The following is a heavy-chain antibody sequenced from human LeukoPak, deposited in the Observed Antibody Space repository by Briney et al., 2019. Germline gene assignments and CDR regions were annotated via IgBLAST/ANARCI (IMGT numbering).Heavy chain of an antibody. J-gene: IGHJ4*02. D-gene: IGHD5-18*01. CDR3: ARGAGGYNYGPTDY. CDR1: GGSFSGFY. V-gene: IGHV4-34*01. Sequence: PSETLSLTXAVYGGSFSGFYWSWIRQPPGKGLEWIGEINHSGSTNYNPSLKSRVTISVDTSKNQFSLKLSSVTAADTAVYYCARGAGGYNYGPTDYWGQGTLVTVSS. CDR2: INHSGST.